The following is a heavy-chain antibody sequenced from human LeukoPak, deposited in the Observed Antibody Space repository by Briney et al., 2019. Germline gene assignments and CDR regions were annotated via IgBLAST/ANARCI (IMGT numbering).Heavy chain of an antibody. J-gene: IGHJ4*02. CDR2: INHSGST. V-gene: IGHV4-34*01. Sequence: SETLSLTCAVYGGAFSGYYWSWNRQPPGKGLEWIGEINHSGSTNYNPSLKSRVTISVDTSKNQFSLKLSSVTAADTAVYYCARGGQYAKEYYFDYWGQGTLVTVSS. CDR1: GGAFSGYY. D-gene: IGHD2-2*01. CDR3: ARGGQYAKEYYFDY.